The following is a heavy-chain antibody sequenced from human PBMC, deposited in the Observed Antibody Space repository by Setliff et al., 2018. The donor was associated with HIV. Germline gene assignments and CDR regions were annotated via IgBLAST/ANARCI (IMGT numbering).Heavy chain of an antibody. V-gene: IGHV4-61*02. J-gene: IGHJ4*02. Sequence: SETLSLTCTVSGCSLSSGSYYWGWIRQPAGKGLEWIGRIYASGSTNSNPSLTSRVTTSVDTSKNQFSLKLGSVTAADTAMYYCASATYYYDSSGYYYKSYYFDYWGQGTLVTVSS. D-gene: IGHD3-22*01. CDR1: GCSLSSGSYY. CDR2: IYASGST. CDR3: ASATYYYDSSGYYYKSYYFDY.